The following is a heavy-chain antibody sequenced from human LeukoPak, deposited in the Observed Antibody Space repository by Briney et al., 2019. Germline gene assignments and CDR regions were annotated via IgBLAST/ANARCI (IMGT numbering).Heavy chain of an antibody. J-gene: IGHJ6*02. CDR2: IWYDGSNK. Sequence: GGSLRLSCAASGFTFSSYGMHWVRQAPGKGLEWVAVIWYDGSNKYYADSVKGRFTISRDNSKNTLYLQMNSLRAEDTAVYYCARDSSCSGWLGSYYYYGMDVWGQGTTVTVSS. V-gene: IGHV3-33*01. CDR3: ARDSSCSGWLGSYYYYGMDV. CDR1: GFTFSSYG. D-gene: IGHD6-19*01.